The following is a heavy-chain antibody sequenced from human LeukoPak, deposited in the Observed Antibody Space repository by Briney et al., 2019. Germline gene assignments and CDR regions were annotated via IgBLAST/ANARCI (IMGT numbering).Heavy chain of an antibody. J-gene: IGHJ4*02. Sequence: SETLSLTCTVSGGSISSYYWSWIRQPPGKGLEWIGYIYYNGSTNYNPSLKSRVTISVDTSKNQFSLKLSSVTAADTAVYYCARRYYYDSSGHFDYWGQGTLVTVSS. D-gene: IGHD3-22*01. V-gene: IGHV4-59*12. CDR3: ARRYYYDSSGHFDY. CDR2: IYYNGST. CDR1: GGSISSYY.